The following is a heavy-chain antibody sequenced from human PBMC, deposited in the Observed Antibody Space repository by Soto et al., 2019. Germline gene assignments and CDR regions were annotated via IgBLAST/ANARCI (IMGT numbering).Heavy chain of an antibody. V-gene: IGHV1-24*01. CDR1: GYTLTELS. CDR2: FDPEDGET. CDR3: ATIQQLRMVSLGPFDY. Sequence: ASVKVSCKVSGYTLTELSMHWVRQAPGKGLEWMGGFDPEDGETIYAQKFQDRVTMTEDTSTDTAYMELSSLRSEYTAVYYCATIQQLRMVSLGPFDYWGQGALVTAPQ. D-gene: IGHD5-18*01. J-gene: IGHJ4*02.